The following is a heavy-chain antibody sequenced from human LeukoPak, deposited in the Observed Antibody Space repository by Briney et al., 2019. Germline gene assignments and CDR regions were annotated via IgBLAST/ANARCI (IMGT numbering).Heavy chain of an antibody. J-gene: IGHJ4*02. Sequence: GASVKVSCKASGYTFTGYFMHWVRQAPGQGLDWMGWINPNTGGTKYAQKFQGRVTMTRDTSIGTACMELSTVTSDDTAVYFCARVHATGYFSLDLGYWGQGTLVTVSS. CDR3: ARVHATGYFSLDLGY. D-gene: IGHD3-9*01. CDR1: GYTFTGYF. CDR2: INPNTGGT. V-gene: IGHV1-2*02.